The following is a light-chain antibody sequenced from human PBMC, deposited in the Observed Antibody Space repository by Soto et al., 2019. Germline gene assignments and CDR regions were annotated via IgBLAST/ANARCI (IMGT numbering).Light chain of an antibody. CDR3: QQFAISTT. V-gene: IGKV1-5*01. J-gene: IGKJ1*01. Sequence: DIQMTQSPSTLSASVGDRVTITCRASQSISTWLAWYQQKPGNAPKLLIFDASTLHSGVPSRFSGSGSGTDFTLTISSLQPDDFATYYCQQFAISTTFGQGTKVEVK. CDR2: DAS. CDR1: QSISTW.